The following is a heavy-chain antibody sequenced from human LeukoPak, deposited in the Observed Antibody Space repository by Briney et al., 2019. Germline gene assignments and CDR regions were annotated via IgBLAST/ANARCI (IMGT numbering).Heavy chain of an antibody. V-gene: IGHV3-23*01. CDR1: GFTFSSYW. CDR2: ISGSGGST. Sequence: PGGSLRLSCAASGFTFSSYWMSWVRQAPGKGLEWVSAISGSGGSTYYADSVKGRFTISRDNSKNTLYLQMNSLRAEDTAVYYCAKDQTGYSSGWFLFDYWGQGTLVTVSS. CDR3: AKDQTGYSSGWFLFDY. J-gene: IGHJ4*02. D-gene: IGHD6-19*01.